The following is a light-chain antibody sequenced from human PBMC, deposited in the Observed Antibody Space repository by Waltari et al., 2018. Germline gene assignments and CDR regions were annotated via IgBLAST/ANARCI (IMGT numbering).Light chain of an antibody. CDR1: QGISSY. CDR3: QQVNGYPLT. CDR2: AAS. Sequence: DIQLTQSPSFLSASVGDRVTITCRASQGISSYLVWYQQKPGKAPKVLISAASTLQTGVPSRFSGSGSGTEFTLTISSLQPEDFATYYCQQVNGYPLTFGGGTKAEIK. V-gene: IGKV1-9*01. J-gene: IGKJ4*01.